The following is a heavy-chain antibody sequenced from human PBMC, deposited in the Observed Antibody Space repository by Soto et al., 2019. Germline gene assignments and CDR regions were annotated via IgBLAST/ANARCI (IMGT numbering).Heavy chain of an antibody. CDR3: ARDLDGEENYYYYYDGMDV. CDR2: IWYGGSNK. V-gene: IGHV3-33*01. J-gene: IGHJ6*02. CDR1: GFTFSSYG. Sequence: QSGGSLRLSCAASGFTFSSYGMHWVRQAPGKXLEWVAVIWYGGSNKYYADSVKGRFTISRDNSKNTLYLQMNSLRAEDTAVYYCARDLDGEENYYYYYDGMDVWGQGTTVTVSS. D-gene: IGHD4-17*01.